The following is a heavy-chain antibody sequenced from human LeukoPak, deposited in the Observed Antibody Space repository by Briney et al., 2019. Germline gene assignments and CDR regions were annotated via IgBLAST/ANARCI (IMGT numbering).Heavy chain of an antibody. Sequence: SETLSLTCTVSGGSISSYYWSWIRQPPGKGLEWIGYVFYSGSTNCNPSLKSRVTISVDTSKNQFSLNLSSVTAADTAIYYCARDTGYLGSNYGMDVWGQGTTVTVSS. CDR2: VFYSGST. D-gene: IGHD3-22*01. CDR1: GGSISSYY. CDR3: ARDTGYLGSNYGMDV. V-gene: IGHV4-59*01. J-gene: IGHJ6*02.